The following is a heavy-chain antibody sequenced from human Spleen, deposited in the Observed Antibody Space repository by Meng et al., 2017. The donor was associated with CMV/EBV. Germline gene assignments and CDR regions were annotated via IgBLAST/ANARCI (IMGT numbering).Heavy chain of an antibody. J-gene: IGHJ4*02. CDR3: ARAQYHYDSTAFFEH. Sequence: GDSINSGGFYWSWIRQHPGKGLGWIGYIYHAGTTSYTPSLKSRVSISVDTSKNQFSLKLSSMTAADTAVYYCARAQYHYDSTAFFEHWGQGALVTVSS. CDR1: GDSINSGGFY. D-gene: IGHD3-22*01. CDR2: IYHAGTT. V-gene: IGHV4-31*02.